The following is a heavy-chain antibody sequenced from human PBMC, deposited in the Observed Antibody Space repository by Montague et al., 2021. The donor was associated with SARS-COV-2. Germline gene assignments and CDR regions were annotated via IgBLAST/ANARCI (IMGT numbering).Heavy chain of an antibody. CDR2: IFYKGNT. CDR3: ARVPNGRHDN. CDR1: GGSVSSDTHN. D-gene: IGHD2-8*01. V-gene: IGHV4-39*01. Sequence: SETLSLTCTVSGGSVSSDTHNWAWIRQPPGKGLEWIASIFYKGNTYYNPSLRSRFTISINTSKNQCFPRVASVTAADTAVYYCARVPNGRHDNWGPGALVTVSS. J-gene: IGHJ4*02.